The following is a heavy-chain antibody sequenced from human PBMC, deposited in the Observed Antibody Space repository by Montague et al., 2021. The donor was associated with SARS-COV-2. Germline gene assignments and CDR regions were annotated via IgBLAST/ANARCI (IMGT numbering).Heavy chain of an antibody. Sequence: SETLSLTCTVSGGSISSSTYYWGWIRQPPGKGLEWIASIYYSGSTYFNPSLKSRVAISIDTSKNQFSLKLSSVTAADTAEYYCARRPYYYDSSGQFDPWGQGVLVTVSS. J-gene: IGHJ5*02. D-gene: IGHD3-22*01. V-gene: IGHV4-39*07. CDR3: ARRPYYYDSSGQFDP. CDR1: GGSISSSTYY. CDR2: IYYSGST.